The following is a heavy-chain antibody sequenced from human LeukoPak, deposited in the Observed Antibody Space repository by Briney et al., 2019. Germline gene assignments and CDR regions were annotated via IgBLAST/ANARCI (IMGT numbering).Heavy chain of an antibody. Sequence: SETVSLTCDDYGGSFSGHYWSWIRQVPGKGLEWIGEIGHSGSTNYNPSLKSRVDISLDRSTTQFSLKVKSVTDTDTGVYFCARGGDGHNHPFDYWGQGTQVTVSS. J-gene: IGHJ4*02. D-gene: IGHD1-1*01. CDR1: GGSFSGHY. V-gene: IGHV4-34*01. CDR3: ARGGDGHNHPFDY. CDR2: IGHSGST.